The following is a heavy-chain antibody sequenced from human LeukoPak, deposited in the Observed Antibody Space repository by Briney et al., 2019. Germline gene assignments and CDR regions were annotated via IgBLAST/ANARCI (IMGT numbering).Heavy chain of an antibody. CDR1: GFTFSSYG. J-gene: IGHJ4*02. D-gene: IGHD2-8*01. V-gene: IGHV3-33*01. Sequence: GRSLRLSCAASGFTFSSYGMHWVRQAPGKGLEWVAFIRYDGSNKYYADSVKGRFTISRDNSKNTLYLQMNSLRAEDTAVYYCASLMAVEGIDYWGQGTLVTVSS. CDR3: ASLMAVEGIDY. CDR2: IRYDGSNK.